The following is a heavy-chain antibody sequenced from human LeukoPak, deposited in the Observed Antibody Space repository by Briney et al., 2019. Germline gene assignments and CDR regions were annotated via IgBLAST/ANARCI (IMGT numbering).Heavy chain of an antibody. J-gene: IGHJ4*02. D-gene: IGHD3-22*01. V-gene: IGHV3-23*01. CDR1: GDSISGSSYY. CDR2: ISSKGELT. CDR3: TRDRPNYYGSDGHYYRRNGDY. Sequence: ETLSLTCTVSGDSISGSSYYWGWIRQSPGKGLEWVSSISSKGELTFYADSVKGRFTISRDNSESTLYLQMNILRAEDTAIYYCTRDRPNYYGSDGHYYRRNGDYWGQGTLVTVSS.